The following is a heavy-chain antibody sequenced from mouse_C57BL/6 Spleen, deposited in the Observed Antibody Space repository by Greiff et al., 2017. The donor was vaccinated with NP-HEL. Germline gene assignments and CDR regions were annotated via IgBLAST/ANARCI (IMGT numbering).Heavy chain of an antibody. CDR3: ARDYYYGSSSLFDY. V-gene: IGHV1-50*01. CDR2: IDPSDSYT. Sequence: VQLQQPGAELVKPGASVKLSCKASGYTFTSYWMQWVKQRPGQGLEWIGEIDPSDSYTNYNQKFKGKATLTVDTSSSTAYMQLSSLTSEDSAVYYCARDYYYGSSSLFDYWGQGTTLTVSS. CDR1: GYTFTSYW. J-gene: IGHJ2*01. D-gene: IGHD1-1*01.